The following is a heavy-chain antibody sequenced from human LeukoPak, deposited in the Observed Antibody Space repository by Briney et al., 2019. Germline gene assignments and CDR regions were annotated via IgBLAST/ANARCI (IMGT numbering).Heavy chain of an antibody. J-gene: IGHJ3*02. CDR1: GYTFTGYY. Sequence: ASVKVSCKASGYTFTGYYMHWVRQAPGQGLEWMGWINPNSGGTNYAQKFQGRVTMTRDTSISTAYMELSRLRSDDTAVYYCAREKGGNSGLRWAFDIRGQGTMVTVSS. CDR3: AREKGGNSGLRWAFDI. V-gene: IGHV1-2*02. D-gene: IGHD4-23*01. CDR2: INPNSGGT.